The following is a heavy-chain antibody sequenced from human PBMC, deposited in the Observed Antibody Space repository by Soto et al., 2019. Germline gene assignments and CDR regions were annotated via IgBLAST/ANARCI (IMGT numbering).Heavy chain of an antibody. V-gene: IGHV4-39*01. Sequence: SETLSLTCTVSGGSISSSSYYWGWIRQPPGKGLEWVGSIFYSGSTYYNPSLKSRVTISVDTSKNQFSLKLSSVTAADTAVYYCARGSTGYSSSWYRYWGQGTLVTVSS. CDR3: ARGSTGYSSSWYRY. D-gene: IGHD6-13*01. CDR1: GGSISSSSYY. J-gene: IGHJ4*02. CDR2: IFYSGST.